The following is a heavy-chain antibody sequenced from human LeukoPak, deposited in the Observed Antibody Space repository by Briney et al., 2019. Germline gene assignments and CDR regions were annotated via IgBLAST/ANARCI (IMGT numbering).Heavy chain of an antibody. CDR1: GGSISSGGYY. CDR2: IYYSGST. Sequence: SQTLSLTCTVSGGSISSGGYYWSWIRQHPGKGLEWIGYIYYSGSTYYNPSLKSRVTISVDTSKNRFSLKLSSVTAADTAVYYCARVGGYYDSSGSNWFDPWGQGTLVTVSS. CDR3: ARVGGYYDSSGSNWFDP. D-gene: IGHD3-22*01. V-gene: IGHV4-31*03. J-gene: IGHJ5*02.